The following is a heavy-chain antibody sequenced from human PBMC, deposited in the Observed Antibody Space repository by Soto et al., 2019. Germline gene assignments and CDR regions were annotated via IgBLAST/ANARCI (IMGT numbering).Heavy chain of an antibody. D-gene: IGHD5-12*01. CDR1: GFTFSTYT. CDR2: ISSSSSII. V-gene: IGHV3-21*01. J-gene: IGHJ6*02. CDR3: ARPRGSGGYNTVYYYYHGVDV. Sequence: EVQLVESGGGLVKPGGSLRLSCAASGFTFSTYTIIWVRQAPGKGLEWVSSISSSSSIIYYADSVKGRFTIARDNAKNSLYLQRTSLRVADTAVYYCARPRGSGGYNTVYYYYHGVDVWGQGTAVTV.